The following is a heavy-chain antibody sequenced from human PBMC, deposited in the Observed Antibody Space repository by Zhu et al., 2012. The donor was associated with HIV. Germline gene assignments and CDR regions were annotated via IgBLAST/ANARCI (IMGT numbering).Heavy chain of an antibody. V-gene: IGHV4-30-4*08. Sequence: QVQLQESGPGLVKPSQTLSLTCTMSGGSISSSDSYWSWIRQPPGKGLEWIGYIYYSGSTYYNPSLKSRVTISVDTSKNQFSLNLNSVTAADTAVYYCASTTISPAGXHYYYYIDVWAKGPRSPSP. CDR1: GGSISSSDSY. D-gene: IGHD6-13*01. J-gene: IGHJ6*03. CDR2: IYYSGST. CDR3: ASTTISPAGXHYYYYIDV.